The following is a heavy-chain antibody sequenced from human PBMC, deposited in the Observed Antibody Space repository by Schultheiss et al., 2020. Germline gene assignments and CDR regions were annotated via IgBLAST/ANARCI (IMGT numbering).Heavy chain of an antibody. V-gene: IGHV3-21*04. Sequence: GGSLRLSCAASGFTFSSYDMHWVRQATGKGLEWVSSISSSSSYIYYADSVKGRFTISRDNAKNTLYLQMNSLRAEDTAVYYCASAYSGYSYAVYFDYWGQGTLVTGSS. J-gene: IGHJ4*02. CDR3: ASAYSGYSYAVYFDY. D-gene: IGHD5-18*01. CDR2: ISSSSSYI. CDR1: GFTFSSYD.